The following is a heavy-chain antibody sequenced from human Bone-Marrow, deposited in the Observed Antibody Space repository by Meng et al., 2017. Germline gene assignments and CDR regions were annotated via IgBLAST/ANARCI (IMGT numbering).Heavy chain of an antibody. CDR1: GGTFSSYT. Sequence: QVQLVQSGAEVKKPGSSVKVSCKAAGGTFSSYTISWVRQAPGQGLEWMGRIIPILGIANYAQKFQGRVTITADKSTSTAYMELSSLRSEDTAVYYCARARMYRGGHRNYYGMDVWGQGTTVTVSS. J-gene: IGHJ6*02. CDR2: IIPILGIA. D-gene: IGHD3-16*01. CDR3: ARARMYRGGHRNYYGMDV. V-gene: IGHV1-69*02.